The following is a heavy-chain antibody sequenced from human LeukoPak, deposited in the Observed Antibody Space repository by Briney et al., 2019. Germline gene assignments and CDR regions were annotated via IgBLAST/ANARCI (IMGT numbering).Heavy chain of an antibody. CDR2: ISAYNGNT. J-gene: IGHJ4*02. V-gene: IGHV1-18*01. CDR3: AREGRDTYYYDSSGYPFDY. D-gene: IGHD3-22*01. CDR1: GYTFTSYG. Sequence: ASVKVSCKASGYTFTSYGISWVRQAPGQGLEWMGWISAYNGNTNYAQKLQGRVTMTTDTSTSTAYMELRSLRSDDTAVYYCAREGRDTYYYDSSGYPFDYWGQGTLVTVSS.